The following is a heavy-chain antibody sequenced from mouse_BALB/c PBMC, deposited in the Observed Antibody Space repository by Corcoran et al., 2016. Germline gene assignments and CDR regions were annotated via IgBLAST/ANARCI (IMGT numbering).Heavy chain of an antibody. V-gene: IGHV14-3*02. J-gene: IGHJ2*01. CDR3: ARYYFVY. CDR1: GFNIKDTY. CDR2: IDPANGNN. Sequence: EVQLQQSGAELVKPGASVELSCTASGFNIKDTYMHWVKQRPEQGLEWIVRIDPANGNNKYDPKFQGKATITADTSSNTAYLQLSSLTSEDTSVYYCARYYFVYWGQGTTLTVSS.